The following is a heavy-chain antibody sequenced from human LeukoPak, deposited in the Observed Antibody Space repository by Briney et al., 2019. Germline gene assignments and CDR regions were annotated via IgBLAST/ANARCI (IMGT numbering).Heavy chain of an antibody. CDR1: GDSISSSNCF. J-gene: IGHJ3*02. Sequence: SETLSLTCTVSGDSISSSNCFWAWLRQPPGKGLQWIASINYSGTTFYNPSLKSRVTISVDTSKNQFSLKLSSVTAADTAVYYCARGRWFGELLPDPFDIWGQGTMVTVSS. D-gene: IGHD3-10*01. V-gene: IGHV4-39*07. CDR2: INYSGTT. CDR3: ARGRWFGELLPDPFDI.